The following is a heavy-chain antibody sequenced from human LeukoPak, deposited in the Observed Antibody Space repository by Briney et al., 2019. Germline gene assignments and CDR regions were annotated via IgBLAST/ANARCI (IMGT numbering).Heavy chain of an antibody. J-gene: IGHJ3*01. CDR3: AKENMPFGPSVVNRVGGAFDF. CDR2: IATTT. D-gene: IGHD3-22*01. Sequence: GGSLRLSCAASGFTFSSFAMSWVRQAPGKGLEWVSNIATTTYYADSVKGRFTISRDNSKNTLYLQMNSLRADDTGLYYCAKENMPFGPSVVNRVGGAFDFWGQGTRVTVSS. V-gene: IGHV3-23*01. CDR1: GFTFSSFA.